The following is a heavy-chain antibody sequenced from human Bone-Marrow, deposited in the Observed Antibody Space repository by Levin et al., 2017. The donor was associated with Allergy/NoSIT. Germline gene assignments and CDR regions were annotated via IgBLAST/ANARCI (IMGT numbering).Heavy chain of an antibody. V-gene: IGHV1-2*02. D-gene: IGHD2-2*01. Sequence: PGASVKVSCKASGYTFTGYYMHWVRQAPGQGLEWMGWINPNSGGTNYAQKFQGRVTMTRDTSISTAYMELSRLRSDDTAVYYCARDLHLIVVVPAHRNWFDPWGQGTLVTVSS. CDR1: GYTFTGYY. CDR2: INPNSGGT. J-gene: IGHJ5*02. CDR3: ARDLHLIVVVPAHRNWFDP.